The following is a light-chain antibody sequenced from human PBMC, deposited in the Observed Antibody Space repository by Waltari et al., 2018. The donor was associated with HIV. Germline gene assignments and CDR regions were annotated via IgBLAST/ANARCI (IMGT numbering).Light chain of an antibody. V-gene: IGLV2-14*03. CDR3: GSNTSSSTYVE. Sequence: QSALTQPPSVSGSPGQSITISCTGNNSDVGGFNYVSWYQQHPDKAPKHIIYDGTNRPSGVSKRFAGSKSGNTASLSISGLQADDEADYYCGSNTSSSTYVEFGGGTKLTVL. CDR2: DGT. CDR1: NSDVGGFNY. J-gene: IGLJ2*01.